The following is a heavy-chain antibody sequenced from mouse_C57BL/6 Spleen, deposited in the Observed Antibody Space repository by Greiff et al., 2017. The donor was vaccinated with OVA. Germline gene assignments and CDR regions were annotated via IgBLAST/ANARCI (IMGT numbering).Heavy chain of an antibody. V-gene: IGHV1-15*01. CDR2: IDPETGGT. CDR1: GYTFTDYE. J-gene: IGHJ1*03. CDR3: TRWDTTVVEGDFDV. D-gene: IGHD1-1*01. Sequence: VKLMESGAELVRPGASVTLSCKASGYTFTDYEMHWVKQTPVHGLEWIGAIDPETGGTAYNQKFKGKAILTADKSSSTAYMELRSLTSEDSAVYYCTRWDTTVVEGDFDVWGTGTTVTVSS.